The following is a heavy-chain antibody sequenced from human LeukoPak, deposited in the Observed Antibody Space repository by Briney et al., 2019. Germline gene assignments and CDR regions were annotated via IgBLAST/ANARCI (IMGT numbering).Heavy chain of an antibody. V-gene: IGHV3-74*01. CDR1: GFTFSIYW. Sequence: GGSLRLSCAASGFTFSIYWMHWVRHAPGKGLVWVSRINSDGSSTTYADSVKGRFTISRDNAKNTLHLQMNSLRGEDTALYYCVRDRHSGYGFYYWGQRILVTVSS. D-gene: IGHD5-12*01. J-gene: IGHJ4*02. CDR2: INSDGSST. CDR3: VRDRHSGYGFYY.